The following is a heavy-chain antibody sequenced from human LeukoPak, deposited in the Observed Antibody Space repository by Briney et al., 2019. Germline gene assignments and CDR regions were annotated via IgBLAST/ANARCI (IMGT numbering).Heavy chain of an antibody. V-gene: IGHV1-18*01. J-gene: IGHJ3*02. Sequence: ASVKVSCKASGYTFTSYGISWVRQAPGQGLEWMGWISAYNGNTNYAQKLQGRVTMTTDTSTSTAYMELSRLRSDDTAVYYCARPRYSSSYGAFDIWGQGTMVTVSS. CDR3: ARPRYSSSYGAFDI. CDR2: ISAYNGNT. D-gene: IGHD6-13*01. CDR1: GYTFTSYG.